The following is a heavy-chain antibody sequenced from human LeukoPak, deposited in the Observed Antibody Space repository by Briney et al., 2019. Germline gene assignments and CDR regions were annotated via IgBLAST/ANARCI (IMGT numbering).Heavy chain of an antibody. V-gene: IGHV4-31*03. CDR1: GGSISSGGYY. CDR2: IYYSGST. J-gene: IGHJ4*02. D-gene: IGHD5-24*01. Sequence: PSQTLSLTCTVSGGSISSGGYYWSWIRQHPGKGLEWIGYIYYSGSTYYNPSLKSRVTISVDTSKNQFSLKLSSVTAADTAVYYCARVNGDGYNPFDYWGQGTLVTVSS. CDR3: ARVNGDGYNPFDY.